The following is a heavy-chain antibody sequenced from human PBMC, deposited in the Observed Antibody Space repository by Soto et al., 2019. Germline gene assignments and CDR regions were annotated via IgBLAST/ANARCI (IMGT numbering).Heavy chain of an antibody. D-gene: IGHD4-17*01. Sequence: GGSLRLSCADSGFTFSSYAMSWVRQAPGKGLEWVSSISGSGGNTYYADSVKGRFTISRDNSKNTLYLQMNSLRAEDTAIYYCAKSLRMTTVNYFDYWGRGTLVTVSS. CDR3: AKSLRMTTVNYFDY. CDR1: GFTFSSYA. CDR2: ISGSGGNT. J-gene: IGHJ4*02. V-gene: IGHV3-23*01.